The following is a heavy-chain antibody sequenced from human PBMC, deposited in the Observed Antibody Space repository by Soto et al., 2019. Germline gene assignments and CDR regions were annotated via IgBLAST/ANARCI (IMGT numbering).Heavy chain of an antibody. CDR3: ARLIAVAGIDNWFAP. V-gene: IGHV4-59*04. CDR1: GCSLSNYY. CDR2: IYYSGST. Sequence: SGTLSLPCAASGCSLSNYYLSWVRQAPGKGLEWIGYIYYSGSTYYNPSLKSRVTISVDTSKNQFSLKLSSVTAADTAVYYCARLIAVAGIDNWFAPWGQGTLVTVSS. D-gene: IGHD6-19*01. J-gene: IGHJ5*02.